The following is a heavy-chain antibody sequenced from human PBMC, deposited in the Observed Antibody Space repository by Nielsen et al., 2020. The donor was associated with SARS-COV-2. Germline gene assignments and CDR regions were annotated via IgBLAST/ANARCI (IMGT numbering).Heavy chain of an antibody. D-gene: IGHD6-13*01. J-gene: IGHJ4*02. V-gene: IGHV4-34*01. Sequence: GSLRLSCAVYGGSFSGHYWAWIRQPPGRGLEWIGHVYHGGDTDYNPSLQSRVTISVDTSKNQFTLRLKSVTAADTAVYFCAREERHQQMATDYWGQGNLVTVSS. CDR1: GGSFSGHY. CDR2: VYHGGDT. CDR3: AREERHQQMATDY.